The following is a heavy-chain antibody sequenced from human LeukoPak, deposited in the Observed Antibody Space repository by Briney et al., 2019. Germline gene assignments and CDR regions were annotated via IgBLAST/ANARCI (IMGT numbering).Heavy chain of an antibody. Sequence: GGSLRLSCAASGFTFSDYYMSWIRQAPGKGPEWVSDVSGSGDGKFYADSVKGRFTISGDNVKKSLYLQVSSLRAEDTAVYYCARRAYSNHFFDYWGQGTLVTVSP. CDR2: VSGSGDGK. CDR3: ARRAYSNHFFDY. J-gene: IGHJ4*02. CDR1: GFTFSDYY. V-gene: IGHV3-11*01. D-gene: IGHD4-11*01.